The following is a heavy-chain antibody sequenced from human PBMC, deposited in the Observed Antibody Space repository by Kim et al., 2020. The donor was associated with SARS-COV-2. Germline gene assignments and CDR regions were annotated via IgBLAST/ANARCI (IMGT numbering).Heavy chain of an antibody. CDR2: ISAYNDKT. J-gene: IGHJ4*01. V-gene: IGHV1-18*01. CDR3: ARDQGIVVPTLEDYFDN. Sequence: ASVKVSCKASGYTFSSYGISWVRQAPGHGLEWMGWISAYNDKTKYAQKLQGRVTMTTDTSTSTAYMELRRLKFDDTAVYYCARDQGIVVPTLEDYFDNWG. CDR1: GYTFSSYG. D-gene: IGHD1-26*01.